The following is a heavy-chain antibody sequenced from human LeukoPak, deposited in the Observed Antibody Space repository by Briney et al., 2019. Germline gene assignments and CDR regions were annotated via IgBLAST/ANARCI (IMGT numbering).Heavy chain of an antibody. D-gene: IGHD1-26*01. V-gene: IGHV3-23*01. J-gene: IGHJ4*02. CDR2: ISGSGGST. CDR3: AKRSIGGSYPAFDYFDY. CDR1: GFTFSSYA. Sequence: GGSLRLSCAASGFTFSSYAMSWVRQAPGKGLEWVSAISGSGGSTYYADSVKGRFTISRDNSKNTLYLQMNSLRAEDTAVYYCAKRSIGGSYPAFDYFDYWGQGTLVTVSS.